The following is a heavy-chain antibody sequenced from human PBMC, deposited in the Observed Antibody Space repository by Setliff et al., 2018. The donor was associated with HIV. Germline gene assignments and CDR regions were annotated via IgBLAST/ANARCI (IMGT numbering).Heavy chain of an antibody. CDR1: GYTFTTYG. D-gene: IGHD3-3*01. CDR2: ISVYNGNT. Sequence: ASVKVSCKASGYTFTTYGISWVRQAPGQGLEWMGWISVYNGNTHYGQKFQGRVIVTAETSTSTAYMELTSLRSDDTAVYYCARDVRDGFEEWFSTLDDGMDVWGQGTTVTVSS. CDR3: ARDVRDGFEEWFSTLDDGMDV. V-gene: IGHV1-18*01. J-gene: IGHJ6*02.